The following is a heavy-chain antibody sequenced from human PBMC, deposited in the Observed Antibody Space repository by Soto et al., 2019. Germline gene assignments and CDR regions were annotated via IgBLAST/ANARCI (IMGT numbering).Heavy chain of an antibody. V-gene: IGHV3-7*01. Sequence: PGGSLKLSCTVSGFIFSNYLMGWVRQAPGKGLEWVANIKPDGSENYYVDSVKGRFTISRDDSKNTVYLQRNSLRAEDTAVYFCARPLGWRDGFDIWGQGTMVTVPS. CDR3: ARPLGWRDGFDI. CDR2: IKPDGSEN. J-gene: IGHJ3*02. D-gene: IGHD6-19*01. CDR1: GFIFSNYL.